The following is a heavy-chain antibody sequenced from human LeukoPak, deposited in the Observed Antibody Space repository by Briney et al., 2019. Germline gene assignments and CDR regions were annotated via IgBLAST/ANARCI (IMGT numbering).Heavy chain of an antibody. Sequence: AASVKVSCKASGYTFTSYYIFWVRQAPGQGLEWMGWINPNSGGTNYAQKFQGRVTLTRDTSISTAYMELSSLRSDDTAVYYCARDGVVAATPYNWFDPWGQGTLVTVSS. CDR2: INPNSGGT. J-gene: IGHJ5*02. CDR1: GYTFTSYY. V-gene: IGHV1-2*02. CDR3: ARDGVVAATPYNWFDP. D-gene: IGHD2-15*01.